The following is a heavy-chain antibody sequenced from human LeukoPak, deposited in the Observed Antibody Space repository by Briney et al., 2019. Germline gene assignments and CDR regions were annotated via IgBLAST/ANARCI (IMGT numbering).Heavy chain of an antibody. Sequence: QASETLSLTCAVYGGSFSGYYWSWVRQAPGKGLEWVSAISGSGGSTYYADSVKGRFTISRDNSKNTLYLQMNSLRAEDTAVYYCAKAVGRVVAAHYYFDYWGQGTLVTVSS. CDR2: ISGSGGST. CDR1: GGSFSGYY. V-gene: IGHV3-23*01. CDR3: AKAVGRVVAAHYYFDY. J-gene: IGHJ4*02. D-gene: IGHD2-15*01.